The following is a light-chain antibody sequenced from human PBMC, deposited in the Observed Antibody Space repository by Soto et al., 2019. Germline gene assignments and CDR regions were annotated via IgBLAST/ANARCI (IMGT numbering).Light chain of an antibody. CDR3: GTCDSSLSAGV. CDR1: SSNIEKDY. Sequence: QSVLTQPPSVSAAPGQKVTISCSGSSSNIEKDYVSWYQHLPGTAPKLLIYENNKRPSGIPDRFSGSKSGTSATLDITGLQTGDEADYYCGTCDSSLSAGVFGGGTKVTVL. V-gene: IGLV1-51*02. CDR2: ENN. J-gene: IGLJ2*01.